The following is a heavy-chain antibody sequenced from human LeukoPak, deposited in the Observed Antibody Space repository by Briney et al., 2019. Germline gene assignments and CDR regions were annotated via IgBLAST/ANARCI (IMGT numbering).Heavy chain of an antibody. V-gene: IGHV3-66*04. CDR1: GFTVSTNY. Sequence: GGSLRLPCAASGFTVSTNYMSWVRQAPGKGLEWVSVIYSGGNTYYADSVKGRFTISRDNSKNTLYLQMNSLRAEDTAVYYCARRVATDFYLDYWGQGTLVTVSS. D-gene: IGHD5-12*01. CDR3: ARRVATDFYLDY. J-gene: IGHJ4*02. CDR2: IYSGGNT.